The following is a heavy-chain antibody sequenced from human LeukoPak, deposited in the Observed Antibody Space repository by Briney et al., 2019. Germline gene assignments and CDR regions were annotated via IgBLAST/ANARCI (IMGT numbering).Heavy chain of an antibody. CDR2: ISSSSSYI. CDR3: AREGDEDAFDI. V-gene: IGHV3-21*01. J-gene: IGHJ3*02. Sequence: GGSLRLSCAASGFTFSSYSMNWVRQAPGKGLEWVSSISSSSSYIYYADSVKGRFTISRDNAENSLYLQMNSLRAEDTAVYYCAREGDEDAFDIWGQGTMVTVSS. D-gene: IGHD2-21*02. CDR1: GFTFSSYS.